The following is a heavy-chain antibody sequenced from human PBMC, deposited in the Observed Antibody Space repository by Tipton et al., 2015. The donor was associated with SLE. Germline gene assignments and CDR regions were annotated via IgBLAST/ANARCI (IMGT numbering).Heavy chain of an antibody. CDR3: ARYRLGWLDP. D-gene: IGHD1-1*01. J-gene: IGHJ5*02. Sequence: TLSLTCDVSGVSITYNNWWSWIRQPPGKGLEWMGEIDHSGGINYNPSLKSRVTMAEDTLTVRSVTAADTAVYYCARYRLGWLDPWGQGTLVTVSS. CDR2: IDHSGGI. V-gene: IGHV4-4*02. CDR1: GVSITYNNW.